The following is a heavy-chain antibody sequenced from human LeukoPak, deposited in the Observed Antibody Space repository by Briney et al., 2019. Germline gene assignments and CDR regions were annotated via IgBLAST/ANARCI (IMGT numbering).Heavy chain of an antibody. CDR1: GFTFSSYA. Sequence: GGSLRLSCAASGFTFSSYAMSWVRQAPGKGLEWVSVIYSGGSTHYADSVKGRFTISRDNSKNTLYLQMNSLRAEDTAVYYCARYGDWYDAFDIWGQGTMVTVSS. CDR2: IYSGGST. J-gene: IGHJ3*02. CDR3: ARYGDWYDAFDI. V-gene: IGHV3-66*01. D-gene: IGHD4-17*01.